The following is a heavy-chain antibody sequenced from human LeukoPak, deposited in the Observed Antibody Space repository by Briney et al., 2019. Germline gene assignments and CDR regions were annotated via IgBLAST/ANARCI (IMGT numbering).Heavy chain of an antibody. V-gene: IGHV3-48*01. CDR1: GFTFSTYS. CDR3: ARVGPWVNADYYYYYMDF. D-gene: IGHD3-16*01. CDR2: INSSSSTI. J-gene: IGHJ6*03. Sequence: QPGGSLRLSCAAYGFTFSTYSMNWVRQAPGKGLEWVSYINSSSSTIYYVDSVKRRFTIPRDNAKNSLYLQMTSLRADDTAVYYCARVGPWVNADYYYYYMDFWGKGTTVTFSS.